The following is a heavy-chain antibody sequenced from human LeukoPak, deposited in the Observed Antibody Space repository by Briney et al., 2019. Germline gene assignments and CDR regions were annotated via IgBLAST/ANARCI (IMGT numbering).Heavy chain of an antibody. V-gene: IGHV4-39*07. J-gene: IGHJ4*02. CDR2: IYYSGST. CDR3: ARHVDYDSSGYVDY. Sequence: SETLSLTCTVSGGSISSSSYYWGWIRQPPGKGLEWIGSIYYSGSTYYNPSLKSRVTISVDTFKNQFSLKLSSVTAADTAVYYCARHVDYDSSGYVDYWGQGTLVTVSS. CDR1: GGSISSSSYY. D-gene: IGHD3-22*01.